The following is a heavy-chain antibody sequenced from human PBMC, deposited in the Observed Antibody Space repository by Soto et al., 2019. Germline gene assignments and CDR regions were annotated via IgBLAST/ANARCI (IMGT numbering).Heavy chain of an antibody. J-gene: IGHJ4*02. Sequence: ESGGGLVQPGESLRLSCVASGSALSNYWINWVRQAPGKGLEWVANIKQDGSEKNYVDSVKGRFTISRDNARNSLYLQMNSLRAEDTAAYYCATETSTWGCWGQGTLVTVSS. CDR1: GSALSNYW. V-gene: IGHV3-7*05. CDR2: IKQDGSEK. D-gene: IGHD7-27*01. CDR3: ATETSTWGC.